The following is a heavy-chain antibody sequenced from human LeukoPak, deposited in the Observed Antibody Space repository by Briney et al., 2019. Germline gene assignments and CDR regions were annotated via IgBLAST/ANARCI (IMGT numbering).Heavy chain of an antibody. J-gene: IGHJ4*02. CDR1: GYSFSKFS. V-gene: IGHV1-24*01. Sequence: ASVKVSCKVSGYSFSKFSMDWVRQAPGKGLEWMGGFDPENGETIYSEKFQGRVTMTEDTSTDTAYMELSSLRSDDTAVYYCAREEYLSGSYVDDWGQGTLVTVSS. CDR2: FDPENGET. D-gene: IGHD3-10*01. CDR3: AREEYLSGSYVDD.